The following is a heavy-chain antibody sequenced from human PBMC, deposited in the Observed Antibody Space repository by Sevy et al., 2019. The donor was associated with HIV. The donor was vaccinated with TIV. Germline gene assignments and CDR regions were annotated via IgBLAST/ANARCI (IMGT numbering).Heavy chain of an antibody. V-gene: IGHV3-23*01. CDR3: AKGFCSGATCPRDYYYYGMDV. D-gene: IGHD2-15*01. CDR2: ISGSGRFT. J-gene: IGHJ6*02. Sequence: GGSLRLSCAASGFTFSNYWMHWVRQAPGKGLEWVSSISGSGRFTYYADFVEGRFIISRDNSKNTLSVQMNSLRAEDTAVYYCAKGFCSGATCPRDYYYYGMDVWGQGTTVTVSS. CDR1: GFTFSNYW.